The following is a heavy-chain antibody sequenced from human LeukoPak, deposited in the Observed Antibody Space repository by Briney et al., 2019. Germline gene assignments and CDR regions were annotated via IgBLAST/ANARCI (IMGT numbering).Heavy chain of an antibody. CDR3: ARDKEGDGSGYAFDI. CDR2: ISSNGGST. CDR1: GFTFSSYA. Sequence: GGSLRLSCSASGFTFSSYAMHWVRQAPGKGLEYVSAISSNGGSTYYGDSVKGRFTISRDNGDNAVFLQMNSLSAEDTAVYFCARDKEGDGSGYAFDIWGQGTMVTVSP. J-gene: IGHJ3*02. V-gene: IGHV3-64*04. D-gene: IGHD3-10*01.